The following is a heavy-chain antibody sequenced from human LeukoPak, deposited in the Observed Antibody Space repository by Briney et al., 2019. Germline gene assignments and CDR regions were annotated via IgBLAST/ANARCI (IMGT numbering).Heavy chain of an antibody. Sequence: GGSLRLSCAASGFTFDDYAMHWVRQAPGKGLEWVSGISWDSGYIGYADSVKGRFTISRDNSKNTPYLQMNSLRAEDTAVYYCAKGILPYTSGFLFDAFDIWGQGTMVTVSS. V-gene: IGHV3-9*01. CDR1: GFTFDDYA. CDR3: AKGILPYTSGFLFDAFDI. CDR2: ISWDSGYI. J-gene: IGHJ3*02. D-gene: IGHD6-19*01.